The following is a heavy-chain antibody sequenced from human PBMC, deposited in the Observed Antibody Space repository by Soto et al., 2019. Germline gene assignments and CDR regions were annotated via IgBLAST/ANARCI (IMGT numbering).Heavy chain of an antibody. D-gene: IGHD4-17*01. Sequence: GGCLNLPSADSGFTFSSDRMDWVRQAPGNGLDWGSSINSSSSYIYYADSLSGRLTLSGDDTKNQLHLQMNRLRDQDTEVYKRAREATTTSRWFDPWGQGTLVTVAP. CDR2: INSSSSYI. V-gene: IGHV3-21*03. CDR3: AREATTTSRWFDP. J-gene: IGHJ5*02. CDR1: GFTFSSDR.